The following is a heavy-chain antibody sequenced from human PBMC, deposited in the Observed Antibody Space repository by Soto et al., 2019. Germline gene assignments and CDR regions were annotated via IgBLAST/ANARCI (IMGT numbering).Heavy chain of an antibody. Sequence: GASVKVSCKVSGYTLTELSMHWVRQAPGKGLEWMGGFDPEDGETIYAQKFQGRVTMTEDTSTDTAYMELGSLRSEDTAVYYCARDGAGWAAGGSYACWGEGTLVTVAS. CDR3: ARDGAGWAAGGSYAC. CDR1: GYTLTELS. D-gene: IGHD2-15*01. V-gene: IGHV1-24*01. CDR2: FDPEDGET. J-gene: IGHJ4*02.